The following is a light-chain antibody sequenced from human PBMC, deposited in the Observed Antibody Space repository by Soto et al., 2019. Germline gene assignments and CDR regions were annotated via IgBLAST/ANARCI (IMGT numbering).Light chain of an antibody. CDR1: QSVSSY. CDR2: DAS. CDR3: LLDFSYFWA. V-gene: IGKV3-11*01. Sequence: EIVLTQSPATLSLSPGERATLSCRASQSVSSYLVWYQQKRGQAPRLLIYDASNRATGIPARFSGSGSGTDFTLTISSLQPEDFATYYCLLDFSYFWAFGQGTKVDIK. J-gene: IGKJ1*01.